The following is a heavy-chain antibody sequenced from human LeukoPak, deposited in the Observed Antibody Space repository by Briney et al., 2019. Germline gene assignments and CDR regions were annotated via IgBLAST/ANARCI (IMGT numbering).Heavy chain of an antibody. CDR3: AEVDIVATIDAGRLVDY. D-gene: IGHD5-12*01. V-gene: IGHV3-30*18. CDR2: ISNDGSNK. CDR1: GFTFSSYG. Sequence: GGSLRLSCAASGFTFSSYGMQWFRQAPDKGLEWVAAISNDGSNKYYADSVKGRFTMSRDNSKNTLYLQMNSLRAEDTAVYYCAEVDIVATIDAGRLVDYWGQGTLVTVSS. J-gene: IGHJ4*02.